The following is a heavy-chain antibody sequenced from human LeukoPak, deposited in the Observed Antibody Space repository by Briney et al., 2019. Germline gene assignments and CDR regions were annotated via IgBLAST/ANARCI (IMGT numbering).Heavy chain of an antibody. CDR1: GFTFSSYA. Sequence: GGSLRLSCAVSGFTFSSYAMTWVRQAPGKGLEWVSTITRFGSSTFYADSVKGRFTISRDNSKNTLYLQMDSLRAEDTAVYYCAKEAGSSTAGLRRDYWGQGTLVTVPS. CDR2: ITRFGSST. V-gene: IGHV3-23*01. D-gene: IGHD6-6*01. CDR3: AKEAGSSTAGLRRDY. J-gene: IGHJ4*02.